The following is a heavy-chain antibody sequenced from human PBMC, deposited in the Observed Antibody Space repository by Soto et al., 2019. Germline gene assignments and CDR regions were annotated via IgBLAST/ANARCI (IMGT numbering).Heavy chain of an antibody. CDR3: AIYIIAVAGSFDY. V-gene: IGHV1-69*13. Sequence: SVKVSCKASGGTFSSYAISWVRQAPGQGLEWMGGIIPIFGTANYAQKFQGRVTITADESTSTAYMELSSLRSEDTAVYYCAIYIIAVAGSFDYWGQGTLVTVSS. J-gene: IGHJ4*02. CDR2: IIPIFGTA. D-gene: IGHD6-19*01. CDR1: GGTFSSYA.